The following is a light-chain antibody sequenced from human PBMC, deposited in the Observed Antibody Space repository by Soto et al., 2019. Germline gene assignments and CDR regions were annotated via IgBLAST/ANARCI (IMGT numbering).Light chain of an antibody. CDR3: QQYGSSPPEKT. J-gene: IGKJ1*01. CDR1: QSVSRSY. CDR2: GAS. V-gene: IGKV3-20*01. Sequence: EIVLTQSPGTLSLSPGERATLSCRASQSVSRSYLAWYQQKPGQAPRLLIYGASSRATGIPDRFSGSGSGTDFTLTISRLEPEDFAVYYCQQYGSSPPEKTFGQGTKVEIK.